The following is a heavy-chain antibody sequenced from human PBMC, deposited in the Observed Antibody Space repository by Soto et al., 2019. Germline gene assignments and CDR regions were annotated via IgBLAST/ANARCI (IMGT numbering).Heavy chain of an antibody. CDR1: GFTFSSYA. CDR3: AKATYCDFWSGFAVPYYYYGMDV. D-gene: IGHD3-3*01. CDR2: ISGSGGST. Sequence: GGSLRLSCAASGFTFSSYAMSWVRQAPGKGLEWVSAISGSGGSTYYADSVKGRFTISRDNSKNTLYLQMNSLRAEDTAVYYCAKATYCDFWSGFAVPYYYYGMDVWGQGTTVTVSS. V-gene: IGHV3-23*01. J-gene: IGHJ6*02.